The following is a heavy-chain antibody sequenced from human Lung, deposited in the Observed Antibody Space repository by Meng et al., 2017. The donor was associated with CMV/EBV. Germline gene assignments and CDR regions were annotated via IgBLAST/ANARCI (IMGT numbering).Heavy chain of an antibody. CDR1: GFTFSSSY. CDR2: IKYDGSDK. V-gene: IGHV3-7*01. CDR3: ARDPHFGALDY. D-gene: IGHD3-10*01. J-gene: IGHJ4*02. Sequence: GGSLRLXCVASGFTFSSSYMSWVRQAPGKGLEWVANIKYDGSDKGYVGSVEGRFTISGDNAKNSVYLQMNTLRVEDTAVYYCARDPHFGALDYWGQGTLVTVSS.